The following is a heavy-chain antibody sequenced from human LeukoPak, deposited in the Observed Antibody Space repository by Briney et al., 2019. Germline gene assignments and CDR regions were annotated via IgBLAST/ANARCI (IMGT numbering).Heavy chain of an antibody. CDR3: ARDPSRINENYYMDV. CDR1: GYTFAGYY. V-gene: IGHV1-2*02. J-gene: IGHJ6*03. CDR2: INPNSGDT. Sequence: GASVKVSCKASGYTFAGYYMHWVRQAPGQGLEWMGWINPNSGDTNYSQKFQGRVSMTRDTSINTAYMELSRLTSDDTAVYYCARDPSRINENYYMDVWGKGTTVTVSS. D-gene: IGHD2-15*01.